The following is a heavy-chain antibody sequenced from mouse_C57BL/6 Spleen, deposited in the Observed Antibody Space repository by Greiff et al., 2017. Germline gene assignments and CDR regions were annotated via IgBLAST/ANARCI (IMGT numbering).Heavy chain of an antibody. V-gene: IGHV2-2*01. CDR1: GFSLTSYG. CDR2: IWSGGST. J-gene: IGHJ1*03. CDR3: ARRGNSEGLDFDV. Sequence: VQLQQSGPGLVQPSQSLSITCPVSGFSLTSYGVHWVRQSPGKGLEWLGVIWSGGSTDYNAAFISRLSISKDNSKSQVFCKMNSLQADDTAIYYCARRGNSEGLDFDVWGTGTTVTVSS.